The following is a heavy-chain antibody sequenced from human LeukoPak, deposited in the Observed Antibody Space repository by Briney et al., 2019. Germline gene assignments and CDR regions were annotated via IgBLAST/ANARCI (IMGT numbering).Heavy chain of an antibody. CDR1: GGSITSTSYY. CDR3: ARSSGSFMYYYYMDV. J-gene: IGHJ6*03. D-gene: IGHD1-26*01. Sequence: SETLSLTCSVSGGSITSTSYYWGWIRQPPEKGLEWIGSIYYTGGTYYSPSLKSRVTMSVDTSKNQFSLKLSSVTAADTAVYYCARSSGSFMYYYYMDVWGKGTTVTVYS. V-gene: IGHV4-39*07. CDR2: IYYTGGT.